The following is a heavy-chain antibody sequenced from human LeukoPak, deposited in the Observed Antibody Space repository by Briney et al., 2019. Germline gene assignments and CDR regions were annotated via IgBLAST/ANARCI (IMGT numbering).Heavy chain of an antibody. CDR1: GGSFSGYY. CDR3: ARGRPLDY. D-gene: IGHD6-6*01. CDR2: INHSGST. Sequence: SETLSLTCAVYGGSFSGYYWSWIRQPPGKGLEWIGEINHSGSTNYNPSLKSRVTISVDTSKNQFSLKLSSVTAADTAVYYCARGRPLDYWGQGTLVTDSS. V-gene: IGHV4-34*01. J-gene: IGHJ4*02.